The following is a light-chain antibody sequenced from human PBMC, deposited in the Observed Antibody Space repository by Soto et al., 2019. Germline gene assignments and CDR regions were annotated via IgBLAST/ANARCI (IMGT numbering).Light chain of an antibody. CDR3: QHYNSYSEA. Sequence: DIQMTQSPSSLSASVGDRVTITCQASQDISTYLNWYQQKPGKAPKLLIYAASSLQSGVPSRFSGSGSETDFTLTISSLQPEDFATYYCQHYNSYSEAFGQGTKVDIK. CDR2: AAS. CDR1: QDISTY. J-gene: IGKJ1*01. V-gene: IGKV1-39*01.